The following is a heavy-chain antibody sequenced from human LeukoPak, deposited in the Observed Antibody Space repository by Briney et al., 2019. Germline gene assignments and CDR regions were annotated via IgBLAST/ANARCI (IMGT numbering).Heavy chain of an antibody. CDR2: ISSSSSYI. D-gene: IGHD3-22*01. Sequence: GSLRLSCAASGFTFSSYSMNWVRQAPGKGLEWVSSISSSSSYIYYADSVKGRFTISRDNAKNSLYLQMNSLRAEDTAVYYCARGLDYYDSSGPPNYWGQGTLVTVSS. V-gene: IGHV3-21*01. CDR1: GFTFSSYS. CDR3: ARGLDYYDSSGPPNY. J-gene: IGHJ4*02.